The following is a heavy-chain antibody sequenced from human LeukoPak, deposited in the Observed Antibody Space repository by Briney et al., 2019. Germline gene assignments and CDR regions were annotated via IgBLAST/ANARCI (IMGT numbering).Heavy chain of an antibody. CDR2: ISGSGAVT. Sequence: VGSLRLSCAASGFTFTSYAMSWVRQAPGKGLEWVSGISGSGAVTYYADSVKGRFTISRDTSKNTLYLQMSSLRAEDTALYYCARDRCGDYSADSWGQGTLVTVSS. CDR3: ARDRCGDYSADS. J-gene: IGHJ4*02. CDR1: GFTFTSYA. V-gene: IGHV3-23*01. D-gene: IGHD4-17*01.